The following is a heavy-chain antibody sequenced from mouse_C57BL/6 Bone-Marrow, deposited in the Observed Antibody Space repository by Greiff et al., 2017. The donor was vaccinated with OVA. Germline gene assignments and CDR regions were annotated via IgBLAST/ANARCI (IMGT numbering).Heavy chain of an antibody. CDR1: GFNIKDDY. J-gene: IGHJ2*01. Sequence: VQLQQSGAELVRPGASVKLSCTASGFNIKDDYMHWVKQRPEQGLEWIGWIDPENGDTEYASKFQGTATITADTSANTAYLQLSSLTSEDTAVYYCTSYGNFAYWGQGTTLTVSS. D-gene: IGHD2-1*01. CDR3: TSYGNFAY. V-gene: IGHV14-4*01. CDR2: IDPENGDT.